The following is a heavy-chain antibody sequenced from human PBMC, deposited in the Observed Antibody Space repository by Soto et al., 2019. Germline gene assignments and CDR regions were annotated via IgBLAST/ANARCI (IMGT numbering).Heavy chain of an antibody. J-gene: IGHJ4*02. D-gene: IGHD1-7*01. CDR2: IYYSGST. CDR3: ARHLTGTVTTFDY. V-gene: IGHV4-59*08. Sequence: SETLSLTCTVSGGSISSYYWSWIRQPPGKGLEWIGYIYYSGSTNYNPSLKSRVTISVDTSKNQFSLKLSSVTAADTAVYYCARHLTGTVTTFDYWGQGTLVTVSS. CDR1: GGSISSYY.